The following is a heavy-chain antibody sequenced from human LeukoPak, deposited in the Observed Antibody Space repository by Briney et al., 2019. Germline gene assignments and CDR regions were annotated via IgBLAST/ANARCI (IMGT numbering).Heavy chain of an antibody. CDR1: YGSITRNTYY. CDR3: ARDRGAASGIDY. CDR2: IFYNGNT. J-gene: IGHJ4*02. D-gene: IGHD3-10*01. V-gene: IGHV4-39*07. Sequence: SETLSLTCSVSYGSITRNTYYWGWIRQPPGKGLEWITSIFYNGNTYYNPSLKSRVTISVDTSKNQFSLKLSSVTAADTAVYYCARDRGAASGIDYWGQGTLVTVSS.